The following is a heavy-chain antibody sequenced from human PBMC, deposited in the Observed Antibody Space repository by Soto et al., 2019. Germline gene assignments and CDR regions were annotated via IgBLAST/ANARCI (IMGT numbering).Heavy chain of an antibody. CDR2: ISGSGGST. CDR1: GFTFSSYA. J-gene: IGHJ4*02. V-gene: IGHV3-23*01. CDR3: AKRKVRTVTTPFFDY. Sequence: SLRLSCAASGFTFSSYAMSWVRQAPGRGLEWVSAISGSGGSTYYADSVKGRFTISRDNSKNTLYLQMNSLRAEDTAVYYCAKRKVRTVTTPFFDYWGQGTLVTVSS. D-gene: IGHD4-17*01.